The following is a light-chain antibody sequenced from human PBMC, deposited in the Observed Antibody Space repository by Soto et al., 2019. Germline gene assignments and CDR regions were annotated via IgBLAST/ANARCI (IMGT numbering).Light chain of an antibody. Sequence: EIVLTQSPGTLSLPPGERATLSCRASQSVSSRFLAWYQQKPGQAPRLLIYGASSRATGIPDRFSGSGSGTDFTLTISRLEPEDFALYYCQQYGDSRTFGQGTKVDIK. CDR1: QSVSSRF. CDR2: GAS. V-gene: IGKV3-20*01. CDR3: QQYGDSRT. J-gene: IGKJ1*01.